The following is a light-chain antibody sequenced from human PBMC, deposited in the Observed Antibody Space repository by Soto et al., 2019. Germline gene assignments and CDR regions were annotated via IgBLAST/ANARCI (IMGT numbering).Light chain of an antibody. CDR3: SSYTSDNRDYV. V-gene: IGLV2-14*01. CDR2: EVN. Sequence: TPPASVRGSPGQSSTISCTGTISDVGAYTSVSWYQHHPGKAPKVMIYEVNKRPSGISNRFYGSKPVNKASLTISGLQPEDEAHYYCSSYTSDNRDYVFGTGTKVTV. CDR1: ISDVGAYTS. J-gene: IGLJ1*01.